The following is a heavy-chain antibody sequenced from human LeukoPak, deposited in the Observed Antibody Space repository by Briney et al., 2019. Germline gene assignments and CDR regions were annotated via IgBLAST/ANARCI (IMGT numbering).Heavy chain of an antibody. CDR2: ISPIFGTA. Sequence: SVKVSCKAPGGTFSSHAISWVRQAPGQGLEWMGGISPIFGTAKYAQKFKDSVTITTDESTTTAYMEVSGLRSEDTAVYYCATNKRYALNSYFDYWGQGTLVTVSS. J-gene: IGHJ4*02. CDR1: GGTFSSHA. CDR3: ATNKRYALNSYFDY. D-gene: IGHD1/OR15-1a*01. V-gene: IGHV1-69*05.